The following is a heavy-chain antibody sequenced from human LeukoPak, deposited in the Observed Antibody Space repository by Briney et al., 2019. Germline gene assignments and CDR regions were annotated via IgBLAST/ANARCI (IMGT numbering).Heavy chain of an antibody. CDR3: ATVPSAFNI. CDR2: ISYDGSNK. J-gene: IGHJ3*02. CDR1: GFTFSSYA. V-gene: IGHV3-30-3*01. Sequence: GRSLRLSCAASGFTFSSYAMHWVRQAPGKGLEWVAVISYDGSNKYYADSVKGRFTISRDNSKNTLYLQMNSLRAEDTAVYYCATVPSAFNIWGQGTMVTVSS.